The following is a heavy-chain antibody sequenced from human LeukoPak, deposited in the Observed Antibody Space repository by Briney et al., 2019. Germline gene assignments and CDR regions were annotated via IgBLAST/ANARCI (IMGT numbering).Heavy chain of an antibody. CDR3: ARGGGHSYGYGRWFDP. J-gene: IGHJ5*02. V-gene: IGHV4-39*07. CDR2: IYYSGCT. D-gene: IGHD5-18*01. Sequence: SETLSLTCTVSGGSNSSSSYYWGWLRQPPGRGREWVGIIYYSGCTYYNPSLTRRVTISVSTSKNQFSLKLSSVTAADTAVYYCARGGGHSYGYGRWFDPWGQGTLVTVSS. CDR1: GGSNSSSSYY.